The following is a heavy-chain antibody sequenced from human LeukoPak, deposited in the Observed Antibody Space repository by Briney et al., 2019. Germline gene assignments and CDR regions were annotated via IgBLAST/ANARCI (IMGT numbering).Heavy chain of an antibody. CDR3: ARLIVGATGFDY. D-gene: IGHD1-26*01. CDR1: GFTFSSYW. CDR2: ISSSSSYI. J-gene: IGHJ4*02. Sequence: PGRSLRLSCAASGFTFSSYWMSWGRQAPGKGLEWVSSISSSSSYIYYADSVKGRFTISRDNAKNSLYLQMNSLRAEDTAVYYCARLIVGATGFDYWGQGTLVTVSS. V-gene: IGHV3-21*01.